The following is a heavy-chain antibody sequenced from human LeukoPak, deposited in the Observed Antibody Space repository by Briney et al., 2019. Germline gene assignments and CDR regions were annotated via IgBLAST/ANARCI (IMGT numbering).Heavy chain of an antibody. CDR3: ARGGLEPVDY. CDR1: GFFFNSYW. V-gene: IGHV3-74*01. J-gene: IGHJ4*02. D-gene: IGHD5-24*01. CDR2: INTDGSTT. Sequence: PGGSLRLSCVTSGFFFNSYWMHWVRQAPGMGLVWVSRINTDGSTTSYADSVKGRFTISRDNAKNTLYLQVNSLRAEDTAVYYCARGGLEPVDYWGQGTLVTVSS.